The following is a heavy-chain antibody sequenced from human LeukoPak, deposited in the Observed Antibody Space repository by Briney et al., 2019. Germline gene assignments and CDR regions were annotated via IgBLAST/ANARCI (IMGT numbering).Heavy chain of an antibody. V-gene: IGHV3-7*01. CDR1: GFTFSNYW. CDR2: IKQDGSEE. D-gene: IGHD5-12*01. CDR3: VRGGGVSGYDLLDY. J-gene: IGHJ4*02. Sequence: GGSLRLSCAASGFTFSNYWMSWVRQAPGKGLERVAHIKQDGSEEHYMDSVKARFIISRDNAKNSLSLQMDSLRAEDTAVYYCVRGGGVSGYDLLDYWGQGTLVTVSS.